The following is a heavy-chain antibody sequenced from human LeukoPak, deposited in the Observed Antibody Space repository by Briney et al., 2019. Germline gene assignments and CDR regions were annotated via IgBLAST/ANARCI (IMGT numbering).Heavy chain of an antibody. J-gene: IGHJ5*02. CDR2: INPNSGGT. Sequence: ASVKVSCKASGYTFSGYYMDWVRQAPGQGLEWMGWINPNSGGTNYAQKFRGRVTMTRDTSISTAYMELSRLRSDDTAVYYCARRYDILTGNNWFDPWGQGTLVTVSS. V-gene: IGHV1-2*02. CDR1: GYTFSGYY. D-gene: IGHD3-9*01. CDR3: ARRYDILTGNNWFDP.